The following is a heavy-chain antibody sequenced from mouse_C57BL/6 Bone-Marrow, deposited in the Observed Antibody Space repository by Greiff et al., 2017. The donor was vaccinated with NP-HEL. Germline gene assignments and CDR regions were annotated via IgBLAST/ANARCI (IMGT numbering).Heavy chain of an antibody. D-gene: IGHD2-5*01. V-gene: IGHV3-6*01. CDR1: GYSITSGYY. CDR3: ARSYYSNSFAY. J-gene: IGHJ3*01. CDR2: ISYDGSN. Sequence: VQLKESGPGLVKPSQSLSLTCSVTGYSITSGYYWNWIRQFPGNKLEWMGYISYDGSNNYNPSLKNRISITRDTSKNQFFLKLNSVTTEDTATYYCARSYYSNSFAYWGQGTLVTVSA.